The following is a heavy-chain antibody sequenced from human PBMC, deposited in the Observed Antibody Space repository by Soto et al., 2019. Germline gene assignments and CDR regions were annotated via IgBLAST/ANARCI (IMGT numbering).Heavy chain of an antibody. D-gene: IGHD1-26*01. CDR1: GGSFNNYA. CDR3: ATRSRGSFHFDY. Sequence: QVQLVQSGAEVKKPGSSVKVSCKASGGSFNNYAISWVRQAPGQVLEWMGGIIPVFGTPNYAQKFQGRLTIIAREYTTTAYMELSRLRSEDTALYYFATRSRGSFHFDYWGQGTLVIVSS. J-gene: IGHJ4*02. CDR2: IIPVFGTP. V-gene: IGHV1-69*01.